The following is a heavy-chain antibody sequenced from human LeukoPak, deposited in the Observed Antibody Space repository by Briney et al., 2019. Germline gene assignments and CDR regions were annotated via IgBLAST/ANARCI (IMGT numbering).Heavy chain of an antibody. V-gene: IGHV4-4*07. J-gene: IGHJ4*02. CDR1: GGSISGYF. CDR3: ARFRDTVNIIDY. D-gene: IGHD5-24*01. CDR2: IYSSGNT. Sequence: NPSETLSLTCTVSGGSISGYFWTWIRQPAGKGLEWIGRIYSSGNTNYNPSLKSRVTMSIDTSKNQFSLKLTSVTAADTAVYFCARFRDTVNIIDYWGQGTLVTVSS.